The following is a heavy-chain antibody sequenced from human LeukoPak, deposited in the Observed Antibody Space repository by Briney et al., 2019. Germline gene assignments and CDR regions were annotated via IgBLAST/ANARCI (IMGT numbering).Heavy chain of an antibody. V-gene: IGHV4-39*01. J-gene: IGHJ3*02. CDR3: ARHILHLSSGYSDDAFDI. Sequence: PSETLSLTCTVSGGSISSSSYYWGWIRQPPGKGLEWIGSIYYSGSTYYNPSLKSRVTISVDTSKNQFSLKLSSVTAADTAVYYCARHILHLSSGYSDDAFDIWGQGTMVTVSS. CDR1: GGSISSSSYY. D-gene: IGHD3-22*01. CDR2: IYYSGST.